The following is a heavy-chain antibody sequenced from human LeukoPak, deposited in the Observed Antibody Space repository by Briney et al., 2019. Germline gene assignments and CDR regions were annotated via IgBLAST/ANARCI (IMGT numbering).Heavy chain of an antibody. J-gene: IGHJ4*02. Sequence: SEPLSLTCTVSGGSISSSRYYWGWIRQPPGQGLECIGTIYYSGSTYYNPSLKSRVTLSVDTSKNQFSLKLSSVTAADTAVYYCASVFYSSGLDGFDYWGQGTLVTVSS. V-gene: IGHV4-39*01. CDR3: ASVFYSSGLDGFDY. D-gene: IGHD6-19*01. CDR1: GGSISSSRYY. CDR2: IYYSGST.